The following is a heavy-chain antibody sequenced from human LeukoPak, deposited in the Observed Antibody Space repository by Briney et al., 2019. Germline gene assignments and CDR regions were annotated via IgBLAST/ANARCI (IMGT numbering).Heavy chain of an antibody. D-gene: IGHD3-9*01. CDR2: INSDGGST. CDR3: ARARRYFDWLFDY. CDR1: GFTFSSYW. V-gene: IGHV3-74*01. Sequence: PGGSLRLSCAASGFTFSSYWMHWVRQAPGKGLVWVSRINSDGGSTSYADSAKGRFTISRDNAKNTLYLQMNSLRAEDTAVYYCARARRYFDWLFDYWGQGTLVTVSS. J-gene: IGHJ4*02.